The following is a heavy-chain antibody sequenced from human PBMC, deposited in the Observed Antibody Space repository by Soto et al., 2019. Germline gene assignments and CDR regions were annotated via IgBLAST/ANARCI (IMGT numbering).Heavy chain of an antibody. V-gene: IGHV1-2*02. J-gene: IGHJ6*02. Sequence: GASVKVSCKASGYTFTGYYMHWVRQAPGQGLEWMGWINPNSGGTNYAQKFQGRVTMTRDTSISTAYMELSRLRSDDTAVYYCASDYSGSFQNGGMDVWGQGTTVTVSS. CDR3: ASDYSGSFQNGGMDV. D-gene: IGHD1-26*01. CDR2: INPNSGGT. CDR1: GYTFTGYY.